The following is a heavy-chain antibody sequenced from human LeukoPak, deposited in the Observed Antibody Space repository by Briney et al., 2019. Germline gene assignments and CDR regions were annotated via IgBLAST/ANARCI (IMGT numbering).Heavy chain of an antibody. V-gene: IGHV1-2*06. CDR3: AREIYGDYYFDY. J-gene: IGHJ4*02. D-gene: IGHD4-17*01. Sequence: GASVKVSCKASGYTFTGYYMHWVRQAPEQGLEWMGRINPNSGGTNYAQKFQGRVTMTRDTSISTAYMELSRLRSDDTAVYYCAREIYGDYYFDYWGQGTLVTVSS. CDR2: INPNSGGT. CDR1: GYTFTGYY.